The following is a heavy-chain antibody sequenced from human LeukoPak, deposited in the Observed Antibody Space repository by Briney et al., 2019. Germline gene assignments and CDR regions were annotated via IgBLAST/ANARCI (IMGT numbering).Heavy chain of an antibody. CDR2: IKQDGSEK. CDR1: GFTFSSFW. D-gene: IGHD3-10*01. Sequence: GGSLRLSCAASGFTFSSFWMNWVRQAPGKGLEWVANIKQDGSEKYYVDSVKGRFNISRDNAKNSLYLQMNSLRVEDTAVYYCARDGDRSRGDTFDIWGQGTMVTVSS. J-gene: IGHJ3*02. CDR3: ARDGDRSRGDTFDI. V-gene: IGHV3-7*04.